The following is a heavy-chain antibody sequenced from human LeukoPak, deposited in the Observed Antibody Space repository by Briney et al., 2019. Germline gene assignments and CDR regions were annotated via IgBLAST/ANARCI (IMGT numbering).Heavy chain of an antibody. D-gene: IGHD1-26*01. V-gene: IGHV3-21*06. CDR1: GFTLSYYN. CDR3: VRAWGGGSYSDAFDI. CDR2: ISSSSSHI. J-gene: IGHJ3*02. Sequence: GGSLRLSCAASGFTLSYYNMNWVRQAPGKGPEWVSSISSSSSHIYYADSVKGRFTISRDNAKNSLYLQMSSLRVEDTAVFYCVRAWGGGSYSDAFDIWGQGTMVTVSS.